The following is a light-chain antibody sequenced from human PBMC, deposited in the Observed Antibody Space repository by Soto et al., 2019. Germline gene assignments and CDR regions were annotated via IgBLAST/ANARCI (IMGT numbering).Light chain of an antibody. Sequence: EIVLTQSPATLSLSPGERATLSCGASQSVSSIYVAWYQQKPGLAPRLLICDASSRATGIPDRFSGSGSGTDFTLTISRLEPEDFAVYYCQQYGKTFGQGTKV. CDR2: DAS. J-gene: IGKJ1*01. CDR3: QQYGKT. V-gene: IGKV3D-20*01. CDR1: QSVSSIY.